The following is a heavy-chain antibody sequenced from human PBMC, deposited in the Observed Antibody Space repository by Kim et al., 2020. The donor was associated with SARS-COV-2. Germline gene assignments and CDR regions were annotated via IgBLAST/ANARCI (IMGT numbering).Heavy chain of an antibody. Sequence: GGSLRLSCAASGFTFSRHWMPWVRQVPGKGMMWVSRINNDGSNTRYVDSVKGRFTISRDNAMNTLYLQMNSLRAEDTAVYYCVRDRDNDITTYHPMFDYWGLGALVTVSS. J-gene: IGHJ4*02. CDR3: VRDRDNDITTYHPMFDY. CDR1: GFTFSRHW. V-gene: IGHV3-74*01. D-gene: IGHD3-22*01. CDR2: INNDGSNT.